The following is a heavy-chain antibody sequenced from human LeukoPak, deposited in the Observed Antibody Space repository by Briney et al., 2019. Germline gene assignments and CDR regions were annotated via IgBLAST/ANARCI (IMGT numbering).Heavy chain of an antibody. CDR2: LNGGGDST. CDR1: GFTFSSYV. Sequence: GGSLRLSCAASGFTFSSYVMSWVRQAPGKGLEWLSSLNGGGDSTYYVDSVKGRFTTSRDNSKNTLYLQMNSLRAEDTAVYYCAKGSSNGRPYYFDYWGQGALVTVSS. D-gene: IGHD6-19*01. J-gene: IGHJ4*02. CDR3: AKGSSNGRPYYFDY. V-gene: IGHV3-23*01.